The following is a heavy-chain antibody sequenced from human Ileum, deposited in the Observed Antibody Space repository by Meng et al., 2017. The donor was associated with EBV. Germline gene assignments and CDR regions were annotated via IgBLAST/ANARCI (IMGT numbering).Heavy chain of an antibody. D-gene: IGHD3-10*01. V-gene: IGHV3-23*01. J-gene: IGHJ4*02. CDR2: ISGSGGTT. Sequence: LWGSGGGLVEPGGARGPSCAASGFTFTSYAMNWVRQAPGKGLEWVSVISGSGGTTYYADSVKGRFTISSDSSKNTVFLQMNSLRAEDTAVYYCAKAATIIRGALDYWGQGTLVTVSS. CDR3: AKAATIIRGALDY. CDR1: GFTFTSYA.